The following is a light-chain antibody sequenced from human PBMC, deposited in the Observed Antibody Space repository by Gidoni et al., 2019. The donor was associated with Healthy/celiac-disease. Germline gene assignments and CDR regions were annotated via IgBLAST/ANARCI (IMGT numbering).Light chain of an antibody. CDR3: CSYAGSSTFRV. Sequence: SALTQPASVSGSPGQSITLSCTGTSSDVGSYNLVSWYQQHPGKGPKLMIYEGSKPPSGVSNRFSGSKSGNTASLTISGLQAEDEADYYCCSYAGSSTFRVFGGGTKLTVL. CDR2: EGS. V-gene: IGLV2-23*03. CDR1: SSDVGSYNL. J-gene: IGLJ2*01.